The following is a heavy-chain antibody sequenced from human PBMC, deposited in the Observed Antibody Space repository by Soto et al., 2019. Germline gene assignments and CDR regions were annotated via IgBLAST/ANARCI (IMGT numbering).Heavy chain of an antibody. J-gene: IGHJ6*03. CDR3: ARLIRERGHSGYVGHYYMDV. V-gene: IGHV4-39*01. CDR2: IYYSGST. CDR1: GGSISSSSYY. Sequence: SETLSLTCTVSGGSISSSSYYWGWIRQPPGKGLEWIGSIYYSGSTYYNPSLKSRVTISVDTSKNQFSLKLSSVTAADTAVYYCARLIRERGHSGYVGHYYMDVWGKGTTVTV. D-gene: IGHD5-12*01.